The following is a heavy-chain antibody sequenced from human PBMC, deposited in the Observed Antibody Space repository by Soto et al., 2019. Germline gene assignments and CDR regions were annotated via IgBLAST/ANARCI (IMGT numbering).Heavy chain of an antibody. CDR1: GDTFTDYY. D-gene: IGHD2-21*02. CDR3: ARGGHVVVVTAALDY. J-gene: IGHJ4*02. V-gene: IGHV1-46*01. Sequence: ASVKVSCKASGDTFTDYYIHWVRQAPGQGLEWMGTVNPSGGHTTYAQHFLGRVTMTRDTSTSTLYMELTSLTSDDTAIYYCARGGHVVVVTAALDYWAREPWSPSPQ. CDR2: VNPSGGHT.